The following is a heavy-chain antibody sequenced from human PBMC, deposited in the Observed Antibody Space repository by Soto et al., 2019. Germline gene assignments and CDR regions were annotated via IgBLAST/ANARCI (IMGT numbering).Heavy chain of an antibody. V-gene: IGHV1-18*01. CDR2: ISAYTDTP. CDR3: ARVIPGVEAWFDP. Sequence: QVQLVQSGAEVKKPGASVKVSCRASGYTFTNFGVTWVRRAPGQGLERMGWISAYTDTPNYAQKFQGRATMTIATSTSTAYMDLRSLTSDDTAVYYCARVIPGVEAWFDPWGQGTLGTVSS. D-gene: IGHD2-2*01. J-gene: IGHJ5*02. CDR1: GYTFTNFG.